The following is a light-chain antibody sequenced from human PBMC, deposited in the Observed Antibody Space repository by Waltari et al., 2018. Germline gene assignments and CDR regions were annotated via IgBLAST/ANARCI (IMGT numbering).Light chain of an antibody. J-gene: IGKJ5*01. CDR2: DAS. CDR3: QQRSDWPPH. Sequence: EIVLTQSPDTLSLSPGERATLSCRASQSVSSYLGWYQQTPGQAPRLLIYDASNRATGIPARFSGSGSGTDFTLTISSLEPEDFAVYYCQQRSDWPPHFGQGTRLEMK. V-gene: IGKV3-11*01. CDR1: QSVSSY.